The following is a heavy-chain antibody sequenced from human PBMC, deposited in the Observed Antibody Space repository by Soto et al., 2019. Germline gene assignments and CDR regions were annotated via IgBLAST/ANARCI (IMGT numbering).Heavy chain of an antibody. CDR3: PNRPSRRALIDY. D-gene: IGHD6-6*01. CDR1: GFTFSSYA. CDR2: ISGSGGST. J-gene: IGHJ4*02. Sequence: PGGSLRLSCAASGFTFSSYAMSWVRQAPGKGLEWVSAISGSGGSTYYADSVKGRFTISRDNSKNTLYLQMNSLRAEDTAVYYCPNRPSRRALIDYWGQGTLVTVSS. V-gene: IGHV3-23*01.